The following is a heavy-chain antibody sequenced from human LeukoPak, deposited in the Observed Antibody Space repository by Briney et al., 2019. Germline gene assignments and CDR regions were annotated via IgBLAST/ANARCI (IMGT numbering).Heavy chain of an antibody. J-gene: IGHJ4*02. V-gene: IGHV3-21*01. D-gene: IGHD2-2*03. CDR1: GFTFSSYN. Sequence: GGSLRLSCAASGFTFSSYNMNWVRQAPGKGLEWVSSISSSSSYIYYADSVRGRFTIFRDDAKNSLYLQINSLRAEDTAVYYCARDLDGYYFDYWGQGTLVTVSS. CDR3: ARDLDGYYFDY. CDR2: ISSSSSYI.